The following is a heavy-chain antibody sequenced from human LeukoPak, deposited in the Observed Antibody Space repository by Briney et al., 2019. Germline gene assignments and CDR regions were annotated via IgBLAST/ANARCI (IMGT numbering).Heavy chain of an antibody. V-gene: IGHV3-64D*06. D-gene: IGHD2-21*02. CDR3: VKRPYCGGDCYYFDF. Sequence: GGSLRLSCSASGFTFSSYAMHWVRQAPGKGLQYVSAISSNGGSTYYADSVKGRFTISRDNSKNTLYLQMSSLRAEDTAVYYCVKRPYCGGDCYYFDFWGQGALVTVSS. CDR1: GFTFSSYA. J-gene: IGHJ4*02. CDR2: ISSNGGST.